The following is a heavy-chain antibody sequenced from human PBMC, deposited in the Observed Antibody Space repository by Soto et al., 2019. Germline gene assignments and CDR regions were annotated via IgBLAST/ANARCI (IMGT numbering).Heavy chain of an antibody. Sequence: PGGSLRLSCAASGFTFSSYAMSWVRQAPGKGLEWVSAISGSGGSTYYADSVKGRFTISRDNSKNTLYLQMNSLRAEDTAVYYCAKGRYFDWLCPDNWFDPWGQGTLVTVSS. J-gene: IGHJ5*02. D-gene: IGHD3-9*01. CDR3: AKGRYFDWLCPDNWFDP. CDR1: GFTFSSYA. CDR2: ISGSGGST. V-gene: IGHV3-23*01.